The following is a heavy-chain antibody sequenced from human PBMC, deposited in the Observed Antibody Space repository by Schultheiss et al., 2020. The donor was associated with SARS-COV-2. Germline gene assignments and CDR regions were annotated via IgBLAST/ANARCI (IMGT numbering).Heavy chain of an antibody. J-gene: IGHJ4*02. V-gene: IGHV5-51*01. CDR2: IYPGDSDT. CDR3: ARQVFGDFGLDY. Sequence: GESLKISCMASGYTFTNYWIGWVRQLPGKGLEWMGIIYPGDSDTRYSPSFQGQVTISADKSISTAYLQWSSLKASDTAMYYCARQVFGDFGLDYWGQGTLVTVSS. D-gene: IGHD4-17*01. CDR1: GYTFTNYW.